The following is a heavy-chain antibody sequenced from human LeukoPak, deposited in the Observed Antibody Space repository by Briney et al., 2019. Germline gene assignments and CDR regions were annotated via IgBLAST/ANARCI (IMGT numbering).Heavy chain of an antibody. Sequence: SETLSLTCAVYGGSFSGFYWSWIRQPPGKGLEWIGDINHSGGTNYIPSLKSRVTISVDTSKNQFSLKLTSVTAADTAVYYCARGVARSSKFHFSYYFDYWGQGTLVTVSS. J-gene: IGHJ4*02. CDR3: ARGVARSSKFHFSYYFDY. CDR1: GGSFSGFY. CDR2: INHSGGT. V-gene: IGHV4-34*01. D-gene: IGHD6-6*01.